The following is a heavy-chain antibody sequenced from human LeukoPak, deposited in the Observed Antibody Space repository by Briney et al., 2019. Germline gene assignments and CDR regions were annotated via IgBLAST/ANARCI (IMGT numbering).Heavy chain of an antibody. CDR2: ISHVGSNK. D-gene: IGHD4-17*01. CDR1: GFSFSGFD. V-gene: IGHV3-30*18. J-gene: IGHJ6*02. CDR3: AKPDYGDPDGMDV. Sequence: GGPLSLSWPAFGFSFSGFDMNWVRKAPGKGLEGVAVISHVGSNKYYAASVEGRFTISRDNSMNTLYLEMNSLRPEDTAVYYCAKPDYGDPDGMDVWGQGTTVTVSS.